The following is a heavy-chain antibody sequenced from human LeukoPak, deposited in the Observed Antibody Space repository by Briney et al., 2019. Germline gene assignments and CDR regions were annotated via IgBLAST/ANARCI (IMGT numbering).Heavy chain of an antibody. Sequence: SSETLSLTCTVSGGSISSYYWSWIRQPPGKGLEWIGYIYYSGSTNYNPSLKSRVTISVDTSKNQFSLKLSSVTAADMAVYYCARVAAAGSVQFDYWGQGTLVTVSS. CDR2: IYYSGST. J-gene: IGHJ4*02. CDR1: GGSISSYY. D-gene: IGHD6-13*01. CDR3: ARVAAAGSVQFDY. V-gene: IGHV4-59*01.